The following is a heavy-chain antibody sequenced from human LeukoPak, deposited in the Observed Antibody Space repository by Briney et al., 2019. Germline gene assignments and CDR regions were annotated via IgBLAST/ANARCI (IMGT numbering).Heavy chain of an antibody. J-gene: IGHJ6*03. CDR2: ISSSGSTI. V-gene: IGHV3-48*01. D-gene: IGHD2-8*01. CDR1: GFTFSRYS. CDR3: AKDRCSNGIGCYYYYMDV. Sequence: GGSLRLSCAVSGFTFSRYSMNWVRQAPGKGLEWVSYISSSGSTIYYADSVKGRFSISRDSSKNILYLQMNSLRAEDTAVYYCAKDRCSNGIGCYYYYMDVWGKGTTVTISS.